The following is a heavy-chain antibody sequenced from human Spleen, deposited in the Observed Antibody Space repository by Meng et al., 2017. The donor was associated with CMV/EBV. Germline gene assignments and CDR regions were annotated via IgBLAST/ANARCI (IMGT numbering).Heavy chain of an antibody. J-gene: IGHJ4*02. V-gene: IGHV1-69*02. CDR1: GGTFSGYT. CDR3: ARVGDCGGDCYYFDY. CDR2: IIPLLNIP. D-gene: IGHD2-21*01. Sequence: SVKVSCKASGGTFSGYTINWVRQAPGHGLEWMGRIIPLLNIPTYAQKFQGRVTMTRDTSTSTVYMELSSLRSEDTAVYYCARVGDCGGDCYYFDYWGQGTLVTVSS.